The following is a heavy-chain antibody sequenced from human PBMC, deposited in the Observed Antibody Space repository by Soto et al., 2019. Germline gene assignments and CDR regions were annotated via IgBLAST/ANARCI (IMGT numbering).Heavy chain of an antibody. CDR1: GFTFSNYA. J-gene: IGHJ4*02. Sequence: QVQLVESGGGGVQPGGSLRLSCAASGFTFSNYAMHWVRQAPGKGLEWVAIISFDGSNRFYRDSVKGRFTISRDNSSNTLYLEMSSLIAEDTAVYFCAKDLSYCSGGSCYQHDGSDNWGQGTLVTVSS. D-gene: IGHD2-15*01. V-gene: IGHV3-30*18. CDR3: AKDLSYCSGGSCYQHDGSDN. CDR2: ISFDGSNR.